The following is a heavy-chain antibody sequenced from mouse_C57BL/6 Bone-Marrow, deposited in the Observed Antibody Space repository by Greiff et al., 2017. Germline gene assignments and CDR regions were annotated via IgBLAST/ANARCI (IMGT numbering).Heavy chain of an antibody. CDR3: ARGGIDYYGSSFYFDY. J-gene: IGHJ2*01. D-gene: IGHD1-1*01. CDR1: GYSFTSCCF. CDR2: ISYDGST. V-gene: IGHV3-6*01. Sequence: EVKLVESGPGLVKPSPSLSLSCSVSGYSFTSCCFWNWIRQFPGNLLEWIGYISYDGSTNYNPSLKKRISLTRDTAKNQFCMKLNSVTTEDTARYDCARGGIDYYGSSFYFDYWGQGTTVTVSS.